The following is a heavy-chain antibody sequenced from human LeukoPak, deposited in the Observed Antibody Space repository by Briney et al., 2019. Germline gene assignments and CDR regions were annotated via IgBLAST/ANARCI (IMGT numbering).Heavy chain of an antibody. V-gene: IGHV4-4*07. J-gene: IGHJ5*02. Sequence: SETLSLTCTVSGGSISSYYWSWIRQPARKGLEWIGRIYTSGSTNYNPSLKSRVTMSVDTSKNQFSLKLSSVTAADTAVYYCARDVLLWFGELFYNWFDPWGQGTLVTVSS. CDR1: GGSISSYY. D-gene: IGHD3-10*01. CDR2: IYTSGST. CDR3: ARDVLLWFGELFYNWFDP.